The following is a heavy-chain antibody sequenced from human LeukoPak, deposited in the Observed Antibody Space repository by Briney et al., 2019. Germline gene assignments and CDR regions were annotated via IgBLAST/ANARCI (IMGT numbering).Heavy chain of an antibody. Sequence: GGSLRLSCAASGFTFNSFGMHWVRQAPGKGLEWVAFIWYDGSIKYYADSVEGRFTMSRDNSKNTLYLQMNSLRAEDTAVYYCAKDARYYGSGSYRHFDYWGQGTLVTVSS. V-gene: IGHV3-30*02. J-gene: IGHJ4*02. CDR2: IWYDGSIK. CDR1: GFTFNSFG. CDR3: AKDARYYGSGSYRHFDY. D-gene: IGHD3-10*01.